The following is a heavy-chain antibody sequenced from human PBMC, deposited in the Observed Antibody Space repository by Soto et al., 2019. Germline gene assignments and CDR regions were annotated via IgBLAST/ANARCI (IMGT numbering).Heavy chain of an antibody. CDR1: GFTFSNFW. J-gene: IGHJ4*02. V-gene: IGHV3-7*01. CDR2: IKGDGSVK. CDR3: ASEWKHDGLDY. D-gene: IGHD5-18*01. Sequence: GGSLRLSCVTSGFTFSNFWMNWVRQAPGKRPEWVANIKGDGSVKQYVDSVKGRFTISRDNSKNTLYLQMNSLRTEDTAVYYCASEWKHDGLDYWGQGTLVTVSS.